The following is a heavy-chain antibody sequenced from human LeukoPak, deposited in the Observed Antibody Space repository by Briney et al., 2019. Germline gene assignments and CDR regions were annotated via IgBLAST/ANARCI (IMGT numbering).Heavy chain of an antibody. CDR1: AASISSYY. CDR3: ARVGILRFPTSLFYP. CDR2: IYYSGST. J-gene: IGHJ5*02. V-gene: IGHV4-59*01. D-gene: IGHD3-3*01. Sequence: SATLSLTCTVSAASISSYYWSWIRPPPGKGLEWIGYIYYSGSTRYNPSHKSRATITVDTSKNQFSLKLSSMTAADPAVYHCARVGILRFPTSLFYPGGQETRVTVSS.